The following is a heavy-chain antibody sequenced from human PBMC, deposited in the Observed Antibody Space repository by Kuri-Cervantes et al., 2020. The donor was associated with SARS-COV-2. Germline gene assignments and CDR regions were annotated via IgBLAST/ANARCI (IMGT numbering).Heavy chain of an antibody. J-gene: IGHJ6*03. Sequence: SETLSLTCTVSGGSISSYYWSWIRQPAGKGLEWIGRIYTSGSTNYNPSLKSRVTISVDTSKNQFSLKLSSVTAADTAVYYCAKSRGYSYGYQTRYYYYMDVWGKGTTVTVSS. CDR2: IYTSGST. CDR3: AKSRGYSYGYQTRYYYYMDV. V-gene: IGHV4-4*07. CDR1: GGSISSYY. D-gene: IGHD5-18*01.